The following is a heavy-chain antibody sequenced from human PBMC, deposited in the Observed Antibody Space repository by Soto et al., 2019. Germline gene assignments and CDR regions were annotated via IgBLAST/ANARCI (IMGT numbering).Heavy chain of an antibody. V-gene: IGHV1-3*01. D-gene: IGHD3-10*01. CDR1: GYTFTSYA. CDR3: ARDKAPGGDGSWSHLITPYLMYV. J-gene: IGHJ6*02. Sequence: ASVKVSCKASGYTFTSYAMHWVRQAPGQRLEWMGWINAGNGNTKYSQKFQGRVTITRDTSASTAYMELSSLRSEDTAVYYCARDKAPGGDGSWSHLITPYLMYVWGQGTTVTVSS. CDR2: INAGNGNT.